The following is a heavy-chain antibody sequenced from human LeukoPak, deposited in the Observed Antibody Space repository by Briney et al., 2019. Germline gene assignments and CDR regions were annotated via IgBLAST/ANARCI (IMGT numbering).Heavy chain of an antibody. D-gene: IGHD3-16*01. Sequence: PGGSLRLSCAASGFTFSRHWMSWVRQAPGKGLEWVAHIRQDGNWRHHVDSVKSRFTISRDNTKNSLYLQMNSLRVEDTAVYYCARFGDPSTTLGHWGQGTRVTVSS. J-gene: IGHJ4*02. CDR2: IRQDGNWR. CDR1: GFTFSRHW. V-gene: IGHV3-7*01. CDR3: ARFGDPSTTLGH.